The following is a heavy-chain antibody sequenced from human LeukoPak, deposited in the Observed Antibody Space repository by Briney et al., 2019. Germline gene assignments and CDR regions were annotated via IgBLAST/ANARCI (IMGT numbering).Heavy chain of an antibody. J-gene: IGHJ4*02. CDR1: GFSFSSYW. CDR2: IRSDGSST. Sequence: PGGSLRLSCAVSGFSFSSYWMHWVRQVPGKGLVWVSRIRSDGSSTSYADSVKGQFTISRDNAKNTLYLQMSRLRGDDTAVYYCAKDDYNRHWGQGTLVTVSS. V-gene: IGHV3-74*01. CDR3: AKDDYNRH. D-gene: IGHD5-24*01.